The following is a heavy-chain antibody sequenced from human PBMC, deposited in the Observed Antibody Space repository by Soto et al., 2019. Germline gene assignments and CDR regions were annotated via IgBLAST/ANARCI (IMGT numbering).Heavy chain of an antibody. V-gene: IGHV3-30-3*01. Sequence: QVQLVESGGGVVQPGGSLRLSCVGSGITLSNYALHWVRQTPGKGLECVAALSPDGSNKYYADSVKGRFTISRDTSKNTLYLQMNSLRAEDTALYYCARGGPMAGGLWGDYWFDPWGQGSLVAVSS. CDR2: LSPDGSNK. D-gene: IGHD3-16*01. J-gene: IGHJ5*02. CDR3: ARGGPMAGGLWGDYWFDP. CDR1: GITLSNYA.